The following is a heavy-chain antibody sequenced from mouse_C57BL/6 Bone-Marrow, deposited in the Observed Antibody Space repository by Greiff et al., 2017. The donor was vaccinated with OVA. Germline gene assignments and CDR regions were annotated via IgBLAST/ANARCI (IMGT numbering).Heavy chain of an antibody. V-gene: IGHV1-76*01. Sequence: VQLQQSGAELVRPGASVKLSCKASGYTFTDYYINWVKQRPGQGLEWIARIYPGSGNTYYNEKFKGKATLTAEKSSSTAYMQLSSLTSEDSAVYFCARSDPIVLFDYWGQGTTLTVSS. CDR1: GYTFTDYY. CDR2: IYPGSGNT. CDR3: ARSDPIVLFDY. J-gene: IGHJ2*01.